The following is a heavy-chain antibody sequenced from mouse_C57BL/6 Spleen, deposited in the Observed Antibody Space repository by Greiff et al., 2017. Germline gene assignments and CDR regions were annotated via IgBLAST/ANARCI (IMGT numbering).Heavy chain of an antibody. V-gene: IGHV1-80*01. CDR2: IYPGDGDT. D-gene: IGHD2-12*01. CDR3: AISGVYGYYNGPYYAMDY. J-gene: IGHJ4*01. Sequence: VQLQQPGAELVKPGASVKISCKASGYAFSSYWMNWVKQRPGKGLEWIGQIYPGDGDTNYNGKFKGKATLTVDKSSSTAYMPLSSLSSKVSAVYFCAISGVYGYYNGPYYAMDYWGQGTSVTVSS. CDR1: GYAFSSYW.